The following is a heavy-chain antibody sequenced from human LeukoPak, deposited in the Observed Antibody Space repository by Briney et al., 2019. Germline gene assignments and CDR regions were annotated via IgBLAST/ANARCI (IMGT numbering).Heavy chain of an antibody. CDR1: EYPLSRYA. CDR2: NSGSGGSK. J-gene: IGHJ4*02. D-gene: IGHD4-17*01. Sequence: GGSLSLLCAASEYPLSRYAMSCVSQAPGKGLEWVTANSGSGGSKYYADSVKGRFTIARDNTKNTLYLQMNSLRAEDTAVYYCAKEPTVTTVLTFDYWGQGTLVTASS. CDR3: AKEPTVTTVLTFDY. V-gene: IGHV3-23*01.